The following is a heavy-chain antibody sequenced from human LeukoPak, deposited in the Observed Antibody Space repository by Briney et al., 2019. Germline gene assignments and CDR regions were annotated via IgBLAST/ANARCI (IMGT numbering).Heavy chain of an antibody. CDR1: GESFSGYY. CDR3: ARSLSPYYDVTSAYWVWGY. J-gene: IGHJ4*02. V-gene: IGHV4-34*01. D-gene: IGHD3-3*01. Sequence: SETLSLTCGVSGESFSGYYWSWLRQPPGKGLEWIGEINQSGDTNYNPSFESRVTMSVDASKKQFSLKLKSVTAADGAVYYCARSLSPYYDVTSAYWVWGYWGQGTLVIMSS. CDR2: INQSGDT.